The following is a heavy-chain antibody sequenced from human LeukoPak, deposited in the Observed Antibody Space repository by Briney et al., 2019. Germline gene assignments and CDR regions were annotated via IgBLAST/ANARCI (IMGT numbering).Heavy chain of an antibody. CDR2: STTYYGNT. Sequence: GASVKVSCKASGYTFINYGISWVRQAPGQGLEGMGRSTTYYGNTNYAQKLLGRVTMTTDTSTTTAYMELRSLRSDASAVYYCATAPTYYYDSSAYGFDYWGQGTLVTVSS. V-gene: IGHV1-18*01. CDR3: ATAPTYYYDSSAYGFDY. J-gene: IGHJ4*02. D-gene: IGHD3-22*01. CDR1: GYTFINYG.